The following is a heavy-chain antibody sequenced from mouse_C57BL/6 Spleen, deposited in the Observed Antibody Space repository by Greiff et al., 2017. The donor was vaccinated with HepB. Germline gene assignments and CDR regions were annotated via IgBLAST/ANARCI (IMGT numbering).Heavy chain of an antibody. CDR1: GFSFNTYA. V-gene: IGHV10-1*01. J-gene: IGHJ4*01. Sequence: EVKLVESGGGLVQPKGSLKLSCAASGFSFNTYAMNWVRQAPGKGLEWVARIRSKSNNYATYYADSVKDRFTISRDDSESMLYLQMNNLKTEDTAMYYCVRFYYGYDKGMDYWGQGTSVTVSS. CDR3: VRFYYGYDKGMDY. CDR2: IRSKSNNYAT. D-gene: IGHD2-2*01.